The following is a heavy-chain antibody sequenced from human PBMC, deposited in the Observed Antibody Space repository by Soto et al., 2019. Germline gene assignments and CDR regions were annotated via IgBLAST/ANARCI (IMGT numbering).Heavy chain of an antibody. CDR1: GYTFTTFW. CDR2: IDPRDSYT. J-gene: IGHJ5*02. V-gene: IGHV5-10-1*01. D-gene: IGHD2-2*01. CDR3: ARLYCSSSTCDSWFDP. Sequence: PGESLKISCTGFGYTFTTFWISWVRQMPGRGLEWMGRIDPRDSYTNYSPSFQGHVTISVGKSISTAYLQWGSLKASDTAMYYCARLYCSSSTCDSWFDPWGQGTLVTVSS.